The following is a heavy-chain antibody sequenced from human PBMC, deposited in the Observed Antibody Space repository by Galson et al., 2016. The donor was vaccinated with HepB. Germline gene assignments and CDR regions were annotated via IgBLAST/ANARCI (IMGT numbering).Heavy chain of an antibody. D-gene: IGHD2-15*01. V-gene: IGHV4-31*03. CDR3: AGYEVVSFDY. Sequence: TLSLTCTVSGGSISSRGYYWSWIRQHPGKGLEWIGYIYYSGGTYYNPSLKSRLTISLDTSKHHFSLKLDSVTAADTAVYYCAGYEVVSFDYWGQGTLVTVSS. CDR2: IYYSGGT. J-gene: IGHJ4*02. CDR1: GGSISSRGYY.